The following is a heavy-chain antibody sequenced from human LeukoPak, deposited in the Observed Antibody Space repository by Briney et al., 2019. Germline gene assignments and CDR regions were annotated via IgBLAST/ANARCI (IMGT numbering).Heavy chain of an antibody. Sequence: SQTLSRTCTVSSGSISSHNWGWIRQPQGNGLEWLGYIYYSGSTDYHPSLKSRVTISVDPTKNQFSLMLNSVTAAATAAYFCASGPQYLDNSGYSPYYYYYMDVWGKGSTVTVSS. CDR1: SGSISSHN. D-gene: IGHD3-22*01. V-gene: IGHV4-59*11. CDR2: IYYSGST. CDR3: ASGPQYLDNSGYSPYYYYYMDV. J-gene: IGHJ6*03.